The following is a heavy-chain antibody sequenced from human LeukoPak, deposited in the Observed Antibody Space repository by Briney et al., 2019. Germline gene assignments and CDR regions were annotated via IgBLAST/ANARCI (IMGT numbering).Heavy chain of an antibody. CDR3: ALTDEGGAFDI. V-gene: IGHV3-48*03. D-gene: IGHD3-16*01. CDR1: GFTFSSYE. Sequence: PGGFLRLSCAASGFTFSSYEMNWVRQAPGKGLEWVSYISSSGSTIYYADSVKGRFTISRDNAKNSLYLQMNSLRAEDTAVYYCALTDEGGAFDIWGQGTMVTVSS. CDR2: ISSSGSTI. J-gene: IGHJ3*02.